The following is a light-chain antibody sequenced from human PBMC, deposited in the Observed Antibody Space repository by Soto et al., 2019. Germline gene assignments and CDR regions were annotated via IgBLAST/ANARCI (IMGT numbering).Light chain of an antibody. CDR1: QSVSNN. V-gene: IGKV3-15*01. Sequence: ILMTQSPAPLSVSPGERATLSCRASQSVSNNFAWYQQKPGQAPRLIIYDASTRASGIPARFSGSASGTEFTLTIGDLQSEDFAVYYFQQYNNWPPWTVGQRTKVEIK. J-gene: IGKJ1*01. CDR3: QQYNNWPPWT. CDR2: DAS.